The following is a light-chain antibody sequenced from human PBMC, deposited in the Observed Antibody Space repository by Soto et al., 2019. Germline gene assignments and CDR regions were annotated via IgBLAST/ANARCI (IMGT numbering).Light chain of an antibody. J-gene: IGKJ1*01. CDR3: QHYNYWPPKT. Sequence: EIVLTQSPATLSLSPWERATLSCRASQSVGNNLAWYQQKPGQAPRLLIYGAYTRATGIPARFSGSGSGTDFTLTISSLQSEDFAVYYCQHYNYWPPKTFGQGTKVDIK. CDR1: QSVGNN. V-gene: IGKV3-15*01. CDR2: GAY.